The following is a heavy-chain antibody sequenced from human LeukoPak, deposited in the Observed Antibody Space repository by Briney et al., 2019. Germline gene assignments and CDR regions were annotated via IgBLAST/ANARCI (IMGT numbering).Heavy chain of an antibody. CDR2: ISYDGSNK. CDR3: AKDLHTRAYCGGDCYSGFDY. V-gene: IGHV3-30*18. CDR1: GFTFTSYG. Sequence: GGSLRVSCAASGFTFTSYGMHWVRQARGKGLEWVAVISYDGSNKYYADSVKGRFTISRDNSKNTLYLQMNSLRAEDTAVYYCAKDLHTRAYCGGDCYSGFDYWGQGTLVTVSS. J-gene: IGHJ4*02. D-gene: IGHD2-21*02.